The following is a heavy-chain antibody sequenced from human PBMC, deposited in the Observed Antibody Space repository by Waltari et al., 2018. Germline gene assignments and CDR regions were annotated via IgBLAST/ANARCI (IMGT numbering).Heavy chain of an antibody. D-gene: IGHD6-6*01. CDR2: ISSSSSYI. CDR3: AREPSYLLAARHYYYGMDV. J-gene: IGHJ6*02. Sequence: EVQLVESGGGLVKPGGSLRLSCAASGFTFSSYSMNWVRQAPGKGLEWVSSISSSSSYIYYADSVKGRFTISRDNAKNSLYLQMNSLRAEDTAVYYCAREPSYLLAARHYYYGMDVWGQGTTVTVSS. V-gene: IGHV3-21*01. CDR1: GFTFSSYS.